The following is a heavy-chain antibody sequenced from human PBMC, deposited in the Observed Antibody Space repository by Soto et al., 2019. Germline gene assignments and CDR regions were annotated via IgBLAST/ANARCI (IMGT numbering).Heavy chain of an antibody. CDR3: AKPLPYYDFWSGYSSAFDY. J-gene: IGHJ4*02. Sequence: LRLSCTASEITLSSYAISWVRQSPGKGLEWVSAISASGGSTYYADSVKGRFTISRDNSKNTLYLQMNSLRAEDTAVYYCAKPLPYYDFWSGYSSAFDYWGQGTLVTVSS. CDR1: EITLSSYA. CDR2: ISASGGST. V-gene: IGHV3-23*01. D-gene: IGHD3-3*01.